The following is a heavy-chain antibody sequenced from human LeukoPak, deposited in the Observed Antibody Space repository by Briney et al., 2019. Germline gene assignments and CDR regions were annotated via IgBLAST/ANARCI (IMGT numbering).Heavy chain of an antibody. D-gene: IGHD3-10*01. J-gene: IGHJ4*02. Sequence: PGGSLRLSCAASGFTFSNYPMHWVRQAPGKGLEWVAVVSDDGNNIYYADSVKGRFTISRDNSKNTLYLQMNSLRAEDTAVYYCAKDRGIISDYWGQGTLVTVSS. V-gene: IGHV3-30*04. CDR1: GFTFSNYP. CDR3: AKDRGIISDY. CDR2: VSDDGNNI.